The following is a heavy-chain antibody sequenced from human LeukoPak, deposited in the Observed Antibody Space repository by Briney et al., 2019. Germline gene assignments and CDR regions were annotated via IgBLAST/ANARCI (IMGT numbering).Heavy chain of an antibody. CDR3: ASTISRS. D-gene: IGHD3-9*01. Sequence: RTSETLSLTCAVYGGSFSGYYWSWIRQPPGKGLEWIGEINHGGSTNYNPSLKSRVTISVDTSKNQFSLKLSSVTAADTAVYYCASTISRSWGQGTLVTVSS. CDR2: INHGGST. J-gene: IGHJ5*02. CDR1: GGSFSGYY. V-gene: IGHV4-34*01.